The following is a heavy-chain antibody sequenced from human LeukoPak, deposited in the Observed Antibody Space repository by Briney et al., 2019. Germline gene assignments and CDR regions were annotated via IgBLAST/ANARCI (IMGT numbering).Heavy chain of an antibody. J-gene: IGHJ4*02. CDR3: ARPVGISMVTGFDL. D-gene: IGHD5-18*01. Sequence: DSVKGRFTISRDNAKKSLYLHMYNLRAEDTAIYYCARPVGISMVTGFDLWGQGTLVTVSS. V-gene: IGHV3-48*01.